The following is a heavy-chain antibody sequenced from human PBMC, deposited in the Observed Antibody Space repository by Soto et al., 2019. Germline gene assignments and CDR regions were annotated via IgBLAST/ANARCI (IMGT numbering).Heavy chain of an antibody. Sequence: SLRLSCAASGFTVSSNYMNWVRQAPGKGLEWVSVISGSGDSTYYADSVKGRFTISRDNSKNTLYLQMNSLRTEDTAVYYCARRGPGTYFDYWGQGTLVTVSS. V-gene: IGHV3-23*01. D-gene: IGHD6-13*01. J-gene: IGHJ4*02. CDR2: ISGSGDST. CDR3: ARRGPGTYFDY. CDR1: GFTVSSNY.